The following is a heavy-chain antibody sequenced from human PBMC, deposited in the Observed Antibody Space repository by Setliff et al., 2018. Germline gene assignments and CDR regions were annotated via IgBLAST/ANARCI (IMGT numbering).Heavy chain of an antibody. V-gene: IGHV3-73*01. D-gene: IGHD6-6*01. CDR1: GFTFGDYA. Sequence: GGSLRLSCSVSGFTFGDYAMTWVRQAPGKGLEWVGRIRSKPNSYATAYAASVKGRFTISRDDSENTAYLQMNSLKTEDTAVYYCSSSSSVAFDIWGQGTMVTVSS. J-gene: IGHJ3*02. CDR2: IRSKPNSYAT. CDR3: SSSSSVAFDI.